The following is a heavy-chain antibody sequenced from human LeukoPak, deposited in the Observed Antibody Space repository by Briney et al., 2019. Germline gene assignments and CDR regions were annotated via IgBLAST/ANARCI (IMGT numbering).Heavy chain of an antibody. D-gene: IGHD5-12*01. CDR2: IYDIGST. J-gene: IGHJ4*02. CDR1: GGSISSYY. V-gene: IGHV4-59*01. Sequence: SETQSLTCTVSGGSISSYYWSWIRQPPGKGLEWIGYIYDIGSTSYNPSLKSRVTISVDTSSNQFSLMLTSVTAADTAVYYCARGTKTGYTGYDWNYWGQGSLVSVSS. CDR3: ARGTKTGYTGYDWNY.